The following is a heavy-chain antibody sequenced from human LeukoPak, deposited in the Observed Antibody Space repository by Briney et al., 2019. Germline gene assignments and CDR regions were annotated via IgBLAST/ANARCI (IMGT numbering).Heavy chain of an antibody. CDR1: GFTFSDYY. Sequence: GSLRLSCAASGFTFSDYYMSWIRQAPGKGLEWVSYISSSSSTIYYADSVKGRFTISRDNAKNSLYLQMNSLRAEDTAVYYCARDQPRVTIFGVVITPDCWGQGTLVTVSS. CDR2: ISSSSSTI. V-gene: IGHV3-11*04. D-gene: IGHD3-3*01. CDR3: ARDQPRVTIFGVVITPDC. J-gene: IGHJ4*02.